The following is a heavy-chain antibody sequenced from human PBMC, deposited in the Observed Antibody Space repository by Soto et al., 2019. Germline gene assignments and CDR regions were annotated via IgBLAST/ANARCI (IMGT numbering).Heavy chain of an antibody. J-gene: IGHJ4*02. D-gene: IGHD5-12*01. CDR1: GFTFSSYS. CDR3: EREDDSGYDY. Sequence: EVQLVESGGGLVKPGGSLRLSCAASGFTFSSYSMNWVRQAPGKGLEWVSSISSSSSYIYYADSVKGRFTISRDNAKNSLYLQMSSLRAEDTAVYYCEREDDSGYDYWGQGTLVTVSS. V-gene: IGHV3-21*01. CDR2: ISSSSSYI.